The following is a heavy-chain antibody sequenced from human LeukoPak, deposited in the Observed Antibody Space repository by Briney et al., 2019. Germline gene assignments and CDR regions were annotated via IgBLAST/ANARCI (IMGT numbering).Heavy chain of an antibody. CDR3: TTSVVGATGTYYFDY. Sequence: GGSLRLSCAASGFTFSNAWMSWVRQAPGKGLEWVGRIKSKTDGGTTDYAAPVKGRFTISRDDSKNTLYLQMNSLKTEDTAVYYCTTSVVGATGTYYFDYWGQGTLVTVSS. D-gene: IGHD1-26*01. J-gene: IGHJ4*02. V-gene: IGHV3-15*01. CDR1: GFTFSNAW. CDR2: IKSKTDGGTT.